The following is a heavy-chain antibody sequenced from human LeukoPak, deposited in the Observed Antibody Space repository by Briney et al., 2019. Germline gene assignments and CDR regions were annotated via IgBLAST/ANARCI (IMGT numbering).Heavy chain of an antibody. CDR3: ASFAGGYYGSGSYYNSPNDY. J-gene: IGHJ4*02. V-gene: IGHV1-18*01. D-gene: IGHD3-10*01. Sequence: ASVKVSCKASGYTFTSYGISWVRQAPGQGLEWMGWISAYNGNTNYAQKLQGRVTMTTDTSTSTAYMELRSLRSDDTAVYYCASFAGGYYGSGSYYNSPNDYWGQGTLATVSS. CDR1: GYTFTSYG. CDR2: ISAYNGNT.